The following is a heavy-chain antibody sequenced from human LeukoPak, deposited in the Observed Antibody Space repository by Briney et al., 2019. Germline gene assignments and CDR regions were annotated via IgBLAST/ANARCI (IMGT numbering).Heavy chain of an antibody. CDR3: ARAGVGAVAGTDY. J-gene: IGHJ4*02. V-gene: IGHV3-53*01. CDR1: GFTISSNY. Sequence: GGSLRLSCAASGFTISSNYMSWVRQAPGKGLEWVSVIYSGGSTYYADSVKGRFTISRDNSKNTLYLQMKSLRAEDTAVYYCARAGVGAVAGTDYWGQGTLVTVSS. CDR2: IYSGGST. D-gene: IGHD6-19*01.